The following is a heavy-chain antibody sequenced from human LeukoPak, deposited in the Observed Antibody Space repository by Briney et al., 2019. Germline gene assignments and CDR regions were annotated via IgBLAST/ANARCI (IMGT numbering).Heavy chain of an antibody. D-gene: IGHD3-9*01. J-gene: IGHJ4*02. Sequence: GGSLRLSCAASGFTFSSYAMSWVRQAPGKGLEWVSSISSSSSYIYYADSVKGRFTISRDNAKNSLYLQMNSLRAEDTAVYYCARGLTDYDILTGLDYWGQGTLATVSS. CDR2: ISSSSSYI. CDR1: GFTFSSYA. CDR3: ARGLTDYDILTGLDY. V-gene: IGHV3-21*01.